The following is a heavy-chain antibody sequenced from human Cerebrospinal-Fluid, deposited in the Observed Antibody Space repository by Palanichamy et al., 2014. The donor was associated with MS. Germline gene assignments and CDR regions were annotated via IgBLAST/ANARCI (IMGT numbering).Heavy chain of an antibody. V-gene: IGHV4-59*01. CDR1: GGSISSYY. CDR2: IYYSGST. CDR3: ARVRSGWYYFDY. D-gene: IGHD6-19*01. J-gene: IGHJ4*02. Sequence: QVQLQESGPGLAKPSETLSLTCTVSGGSISSYYWSWIRQPPGKGLEWIGYIYYSGSTNYNPSLKSRVTISVDTSKNQFSLKLSSVTAADTAFYYCARVRSGWYYFDYWGQGTLLTVSS.